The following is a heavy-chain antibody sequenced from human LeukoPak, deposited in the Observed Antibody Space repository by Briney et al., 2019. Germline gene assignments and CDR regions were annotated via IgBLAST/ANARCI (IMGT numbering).Heavy chain of an antibody. Sequence: GASLKTSCKGSGYSFTSYWIGWVRQMPGKGLGWMGIIYPGDSDTRYSPSFQGQVTISADKSISTAYLQWSSLKASDTAMYYCARYIAAASTGYFDYWGQGTLVTVSS. CDR2: IYPGDSDT. V-gene: IGHV5-51*01. J-gene: IGHJ4*02. CDR3: ARYIAAASTGYFDY. D-gene: IGHD6-13*01. CDR1: GYSFTSYW.